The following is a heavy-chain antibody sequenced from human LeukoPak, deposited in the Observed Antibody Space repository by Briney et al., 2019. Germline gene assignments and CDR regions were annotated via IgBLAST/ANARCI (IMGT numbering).Heavy chain of an antibody. CDR2: IIPILGIA. J-gene: IGHJ4*02. CDR1: GGTFSSYA. D-gene: IGHD3-22*01. V-gene: IGHV1-69*04. CDR3: AQEAYYYDSRGYYPRRSYYFDY. Sequence: SVKVSCKASGGTFSSYAISWVRQAPGQGLEWMGRIIPILGIANYAQKFQGRVTITADKSTSTAYMELSSLRSEDTAVYYCAQEAYYYDSRGYYPRRSYYFDYWGQGTLVTVSS.